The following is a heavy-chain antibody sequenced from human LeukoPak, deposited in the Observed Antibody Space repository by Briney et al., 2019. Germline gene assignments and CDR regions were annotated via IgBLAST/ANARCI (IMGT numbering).Heavy chain of an antibody. CDR1: GGFLNIYY. CDR2: IYTRGST. J-gene: IGHJ3*02. V-gene: IGHV4-4*07. Sequence: PSEPLSLTCTVCGGFLNIYYWSWLRQPAGKGQEWIGRIYTRGSTHYNPSLKSRVTMSVDTSKNQFSLKLSSVTAADTAVYYCARGRYCSADICSGGDAFDIWGQGTMVSVSS. CDR3: ARGRYCSADICSGGDAFDI. D-gene: IGHD2-15*01.